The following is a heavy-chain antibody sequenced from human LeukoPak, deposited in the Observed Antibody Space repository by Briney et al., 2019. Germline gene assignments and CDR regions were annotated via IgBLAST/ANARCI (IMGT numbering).Heavy chain of an antibody. J-gene: IGHJ4*02. D-gene: IGHD3-16*01. Sequence: SCKVSGYTLTELSMHWVRQAPGKGLVWVSRINSDGTSTRYADSVKGRFTISRDNANNTLYLQMNSLRAEDTAVYYCARDLGGPDYWGQGSLVTVSS. CDR3: ARDLGGPDY. V-gene: IGHV3-74*01. CDR2: INSDGTST. CDR1: GYTLTELS.